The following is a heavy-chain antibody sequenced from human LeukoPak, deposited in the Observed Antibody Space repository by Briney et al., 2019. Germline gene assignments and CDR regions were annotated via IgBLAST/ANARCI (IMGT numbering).Heavy chain of an antibody. CDR2: IYHSGST. Sequence: KPSGTLSLTCAVSGGSMSSTKWWSWVRQPPGKGLEWIGEIYHSGSTNYNPSLKSRITISVDRSKNQVSLNLSSVTAADTAVYYCAKDREYSYGLGAFESWGQGTMVTVSS. V-gene: IGHV4-4*02. J-gene: IGHJ3*02. CDR3: AKDREYSYGLGAFES. CDR1: GGSMSSTKW. D-gene: IGHD5-18*01.